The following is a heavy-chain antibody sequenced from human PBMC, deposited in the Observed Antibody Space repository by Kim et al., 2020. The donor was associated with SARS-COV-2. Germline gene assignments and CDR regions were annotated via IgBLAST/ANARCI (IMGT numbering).Heavy chain of an antibody. D-gene: IGHD3-10*02. CDR2: IRVYNGDI. CDR1: GYTFTNYD. CDR3: ASDMLYGGDGFDI. V-gene: IGHV1-18*01. J-gene: IGHJ3*02. Sequence: ASVKVSCKASGYTFTNYDINWVRQAPGQGLEWMGWIRVYNGDIRYAQKFQGRVTMTTDTSTTTAYMELRSLRSDDTAVYYCASDMLYGGDGFDIWGQGTMVTVSS.